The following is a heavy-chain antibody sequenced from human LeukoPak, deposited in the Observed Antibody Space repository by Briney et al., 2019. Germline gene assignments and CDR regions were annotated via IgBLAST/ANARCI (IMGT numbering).Heavy chain of an antibody. CDR3: AREDPQTTVPEGMDV. J-gene: IGHJ6*02. CDR2: IYYSGTT. V-gene: IGHV4-59*01. CDR1: GVSISYYY. Sequence: SETLSLTCTVSGVSISYYYWSWIRQSPGKGLEWIGYIYYSGTTNYNPSLKSRVTISVDTSKNQFSLQLRSVTAADTAVYYCAREDPQTTVPEGMDVWGQGTTVTVSS. D-gene: IGHD4-17*01.